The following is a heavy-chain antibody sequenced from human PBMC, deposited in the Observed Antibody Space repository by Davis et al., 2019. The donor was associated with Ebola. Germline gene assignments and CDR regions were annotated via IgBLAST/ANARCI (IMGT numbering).Heavy chain of an antibody. V-gene: IGHV3-30*01. D-gene: IGHD3-16*01. Sequence: SVKGRFTISRDNSKNTLYLQMNSLRAEDTAVYYCARDCPLFALGDYYYGMDVWGQGTTVTVSS. J-gene: IGHJ6*02. CDR3: ARDCPLFALGDYYYGMDV.